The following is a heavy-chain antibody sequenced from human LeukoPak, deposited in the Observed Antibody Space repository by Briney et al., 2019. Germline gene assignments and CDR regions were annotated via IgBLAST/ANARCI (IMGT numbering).Heavy chain of an antibody. Sequence: PSETLSLTCTVSGGSISSSSYYWGWIRQPPGKGLEWIGSIYYSGSTYYNPSLKSRVTISVDTSKNQFSLKLSSVTAADTAVYYCARATVVTPRFDPWGQGTLVTVSS. V-gene: IGHV4-39*07. CDR3: ARATVVTPRFDP. J-gene: IGHJ5*02. CDR2: IYYSGST. CDR1: GGSISSSSYY. D-gene: IGHD4-23*01.